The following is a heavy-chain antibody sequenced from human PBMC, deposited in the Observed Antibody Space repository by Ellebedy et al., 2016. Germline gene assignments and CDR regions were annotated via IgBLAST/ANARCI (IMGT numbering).Heavy chain of an antibody. J-gene: IGHJ4*02. CDR2: INHSGST. V-gene: IGHV4-34*01. CDR3: EARKWAQSSSSQGGDY. Sequence: SETLSLTCAVYGGSXRGYYWSWIRPPPGKGLEWIGEINHSGSTNYNPSLKSRVTISVDTSKNQFSLKLSSVTAADTAVYYCEARKWAQSSSSQGGDYWGQGTLVTVSS. D-gene: IGHD6-6*01. CDR1: GGSXRGYY.